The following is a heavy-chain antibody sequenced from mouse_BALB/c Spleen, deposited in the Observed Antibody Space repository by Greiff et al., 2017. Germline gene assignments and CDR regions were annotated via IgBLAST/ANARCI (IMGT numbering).Heavy chain of an antibody. CDR1: GFTFSSYT. D-gene: IGHD1-1*01. V-gene: IGHV5-6-4*01. CDR2: ISSGGSYT. Sequence: DVHLVESGGGLVKPGGSLKLSCAASGFTFSSYTMSWVRQTPEKRLEWVATISSGGSYTYYPDSVKGRFTISRDNAKNTLYLQMSSLKSEDTAMYYCTRDRDYGSSYTFDYWGQGTTLTVSS. CDR3: TRDRDYGSSYTFDY. J-gene: IGHJ2*01.